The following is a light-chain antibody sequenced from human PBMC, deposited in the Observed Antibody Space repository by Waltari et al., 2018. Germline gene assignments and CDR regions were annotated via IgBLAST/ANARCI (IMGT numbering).Light chain of an antibody. V-gene: IGKV1-9*01. CDR2: AAS. CDR3: QQLNSYPIT. CDR1: QGISSN. Sequence: IQLIQSQSPLSASVVDRATITCRASQGISSNLACYQQKPGKAPKILISAASTLQSGVPLRFSGSGSGTDFTLTISSLQPEDFATYYCQQLNSYPITFGQGTRLEIK. J-gene: IGKJ5*01.